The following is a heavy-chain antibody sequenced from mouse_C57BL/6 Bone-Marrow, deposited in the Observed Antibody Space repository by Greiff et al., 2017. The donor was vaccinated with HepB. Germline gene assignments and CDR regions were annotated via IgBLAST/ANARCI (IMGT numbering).Heavy chain of an antibody. CDR1: GFTFNTYA. D-gene: IGHD2-12*01. Sequence: EVQRVESGGGLVQPKGSLKLSCAASGFTFNTYAMHWVRQAPGKGLEWVARIRSKSSNYATYYADSVKDRFTISRDDSQSMLYLQMNNLKTEDTAMYYCVREGAYYNYYYAMDYWGQGTSVTVSS. V-gene: IGHV10-3*01. J-gene: IGHJ4*01. CDR3: VREGAYYNYYYAMDY. CDR2: IRSKSSNYAT.